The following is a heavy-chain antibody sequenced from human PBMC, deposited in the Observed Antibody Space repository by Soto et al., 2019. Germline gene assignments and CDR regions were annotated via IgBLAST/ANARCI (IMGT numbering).Heavy chain of an antibody. CDR3: AKKVNSGPGSQYFDY. CDR1: GFPFSSYW. D-gene: IGHD3-10*01. J-gene: IGHJ4*02. CDR2: IKQDGSEK. V-gene: IGHV3-7*03. Sequence: GGSPSLSRASSGFPFSSYWMSWVRPAHGKGLEWVANIKQDGSEKYYVDSVKGRFTISRDNAKNSLYLQMNSLRAEDTAIYYCAKKVNSGPGSQYFDYWGQGTLVTVSS.